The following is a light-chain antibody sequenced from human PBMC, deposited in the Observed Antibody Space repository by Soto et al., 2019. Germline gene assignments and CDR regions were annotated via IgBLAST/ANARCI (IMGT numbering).Light chain of an antibody. Sequence: EIVLTQSPGTLSLSPGERAPLSCMASQSFSSSYLAWYKQKPGQAPRLLSYGASSRATGIPDRFSGSGSGTDFTLTISRLEPEDFAVYYCQQYGSSSITFGQGTRLEIK. CDR1: QSFSSSY. CDR2: GAS. V-gene: IGKV3-20*01. J-gene: IGKJ5*01. CDR3: QQYGSSSIT.